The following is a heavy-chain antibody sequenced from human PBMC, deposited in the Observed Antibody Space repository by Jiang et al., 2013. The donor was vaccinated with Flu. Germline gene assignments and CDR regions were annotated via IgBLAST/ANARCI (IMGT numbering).Heavy chain of an antibody. J-gene: IGHJ4*02. V-gene: IGHV5-51*01. CDR3: ARLYSSSWYGNFDY. Sequence: PGDSDTRIQPVLPKAKVTISADKSISTAYLQWSSLKASDTAMYYCARLYSSSWYGNFDYWGQGTLVTVSS. D-gene: IGHD6-13*01. CDR2: PGDSDT.